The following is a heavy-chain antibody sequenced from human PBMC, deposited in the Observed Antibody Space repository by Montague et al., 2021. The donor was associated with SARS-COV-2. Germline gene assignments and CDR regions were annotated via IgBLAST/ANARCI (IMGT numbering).Heavy chain of an antibody. V-gene: IGHV4-59*01. Sequence: SETLSLTCTVSGGSISSYYWSRFRQPPARGLQWIGYISYSGSTNYYPPLMSRVTISVDKSKNHFTLLLSSVTAADTAVFYCANFRRTQLLFGTLYYGMDVWGQGTTVTVSS. CDR1: GGSISSYY. J-gene: IGHJ6*02. CDR3: ANFRRTQLLFGTLYYGMDV. CDR2: ISYSGST. D-gene: IGHD2-2*01.